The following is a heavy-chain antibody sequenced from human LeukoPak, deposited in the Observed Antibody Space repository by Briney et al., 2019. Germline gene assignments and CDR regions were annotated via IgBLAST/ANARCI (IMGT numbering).Heavy chain of an antibody. Sequence: PSETLSLTCTVSGGSISSYYWSWIRQPPGKGLEWIGYIYYSGSTNYNPSLKSRVTISVDTSKNQFSLKLSSVTAADTAVYYCASGWYDNWFDPWGQGTLVTVSS. V-gene: IGHV4-59*01. D-gene: IGHD6-19*01. CDR2: IYYSGST. CDR1: GGSISSYY. CDR3: ASGWYDNWFDP. J-gene: IGHJ5*02.